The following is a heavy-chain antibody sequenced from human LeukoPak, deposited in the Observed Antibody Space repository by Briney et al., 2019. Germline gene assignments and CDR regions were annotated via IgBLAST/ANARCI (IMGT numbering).Heavy chain of an antibody. Sequence: GGSLRLSCAASGFTFSSYAMHWVRQAPGKGLEWVAVISYDGGNKYYADSVKGRFTISRDNSKNTLYLQMNSLRAEDTAVYYCARDLAYDFWSGSKTYYYYGMDVWGQGTTVTVSS. CDR1: GFTFSSYA. V-gene: IGHV3-30-3*01. J-gene: IGHJ6*02. CDR3: ARDLAYDFWSGSKTYYYYGMDV. D-gene: IGHD3-3*01. CDR2: ISYDGGNK.